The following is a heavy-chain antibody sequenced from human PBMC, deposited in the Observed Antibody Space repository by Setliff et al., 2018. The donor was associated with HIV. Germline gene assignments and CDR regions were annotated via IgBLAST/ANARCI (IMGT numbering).Heavy chain of an antibody. V-gene: IGHV4-39*01. CDR1: GGSISSSSYY. CDR2: IYYSGST. D-gene: IGHD2-15*01. CDR3: AGLRPVVVY. J-gene: IGHJ4*02. Sequence: SLTCTVSGGSISSSSYYWGWIRQPPGKGLEWIGSIYYSGSTHYNPSLKSRVTISVDTSKNQFSLKLSSVTAADTAVYYCAGLRPVVVYWGQGTLVTVSS.